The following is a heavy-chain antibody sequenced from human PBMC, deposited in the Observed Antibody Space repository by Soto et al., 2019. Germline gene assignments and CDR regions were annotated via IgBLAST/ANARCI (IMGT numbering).Heavy chain of an antibody. J-gene: IGHJ5*02. CDR1: GGSISNDY. V-gene: IGHV4-4*09. CDR2: IYKGGSI. D-gene: IGHD3-22*01. CDR3: ARAYYDRSGYAVDP. Sequence: SETLSLTCRVSGGSISNDYWTWIRQPPGKGLEWIGYIYKGGSINYNPSLKSRVTISVDTSNNQFSLELSSVTAADTAVYYCARAYYDRSGYAVDPWGQGTLVTVS.